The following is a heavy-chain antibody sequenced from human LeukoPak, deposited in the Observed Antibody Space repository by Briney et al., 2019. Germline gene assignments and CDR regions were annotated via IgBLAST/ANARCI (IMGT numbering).Heavy chain of an antibody. D-gene: IGHD2-8*01. J-gene: IGHJ5*02. CDR3: ARVEIYCTNGVCHNWFDT. CDR2: INPNIGGT. V-gene: IGHV1-2*02. CDR1: GYTFTGYY. Sequence: GASLKVSCKASGYTFTGYYMHWVRQTPGQGLEWMGWINPNIGGTNYAQKFQGRVTMTRDTSISPAYMERSRLRSDDTAVYYCARVEIYCTNGVCHNWFDTWGQGNLVTVSS.